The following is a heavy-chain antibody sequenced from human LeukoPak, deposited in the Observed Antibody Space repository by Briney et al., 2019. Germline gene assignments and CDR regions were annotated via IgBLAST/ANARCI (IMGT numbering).Heavy chain of an antibody. CDR2: IYYSGST. J-gene: IGHJ3*02. D-gene: IGHD3-10*01. V-gene: IGHV4-59*12. Sequence: PSETLSLTCTVSGGSISSYYWSWIRQPPGKGLEWIGYIYYSGSTNYNPSLKSRVTISVDTSKNQFSLKLSSVTAADTAVYYCVRVREVGEFMMSAFDIWGQGTMVTVSS. CDR3: VRVREVGEFMMSAFDI. CDR1: GGSISSYY.